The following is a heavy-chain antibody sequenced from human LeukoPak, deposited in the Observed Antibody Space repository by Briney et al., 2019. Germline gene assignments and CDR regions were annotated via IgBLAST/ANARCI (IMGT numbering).Heavy chain of an antibody. CDR1: GYTFTSNS. CDR2: ISPSGGST. V-gene: IGHV1-46*01. D-gene: IGHD3-9*01. J-gene: IGHJ5*02. Sequence: ASVKVSCKASGYTFTSNSMHWVRQAPGQGPEWMGVISPSGGSTTYAQNFQGRVTLTRDMSTTTDYLELRSLRSDDTAVYYWGRYFDRTKRGFDPWGEGTLVTVSS. CDR3: GRYFDRTKRGFDP.